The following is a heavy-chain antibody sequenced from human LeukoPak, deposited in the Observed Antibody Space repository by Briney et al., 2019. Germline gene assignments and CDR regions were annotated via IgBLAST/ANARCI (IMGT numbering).Heavy chain of an antibody. V-gene: IGHV3-30-3*01. CDR3: ARDGEQLVRSNWFDP. CDR1: GFTFSRYA. Sequence: GGSLRLSCAASGFTFSRYAMHWVRQAPGKGLEWVAVISYDGSNKYYADSVKGRFTISRDNAKNSLYLQMNSLRADDTAVYYCARDGEQLVRSNWFDPWGRGTLVTVSS. J-gene: IGHJ5*02. CDR2: ISYDGSNK. D-gene: IGHD6-13*01.